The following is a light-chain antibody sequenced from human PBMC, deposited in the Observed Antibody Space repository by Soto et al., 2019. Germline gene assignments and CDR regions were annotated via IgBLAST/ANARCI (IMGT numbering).Light chain of an antibody. CDR3: QQLHTNPPFT. Sequence: DIQMTQSPSFVSASIGDRVTITCRASQGINSHLAWYQQKPGKAPKLLVYAASTLHSGVPSRFSGSGSGTEFTLTISSLQPEDFATYYCQQLHTNPPFTFGPGTKVEIK. J-gene: IGKJ3*01. CDR1: QGINSH. CDR2: AAS. V-gene: IGKV1-9*01.